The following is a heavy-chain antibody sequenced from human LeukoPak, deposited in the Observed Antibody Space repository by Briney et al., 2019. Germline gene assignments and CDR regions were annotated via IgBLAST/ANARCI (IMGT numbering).Heavy chain of an antibody. CDR3: AREASLSTVARNYYYMDV. CDR1: GFTFSSYW. D-gene: IGHD2/OR15-2a*01. CDR2: INQDGSEK. V-gene: IGHV3-7*01. Sequence: PGGSLRLSCAASGFTFSSYWMSWVRQAPGKGLEWVANINQDGSEKYYVDSVKGRFTISRDNAKNSLYLQMNSLRAEDTAVYYCAREASLSTVARNYYYMDVWGKGTTVTVSS. J-gene: IGHJ6*03.